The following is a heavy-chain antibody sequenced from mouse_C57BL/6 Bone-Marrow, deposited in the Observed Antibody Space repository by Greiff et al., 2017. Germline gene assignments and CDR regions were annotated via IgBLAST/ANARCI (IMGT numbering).Heavy chain of an antibody. CDR2: ISYSGST. CDR3: ARYDILSDGMDY. CDR1: GYSITSDY. J-gene: IGHJ4*01. D-gene: IGHD3-1*01. Sequence: VQLQQSGPGLAKPSQTLSLTCSVTGYSITSDYWNWIRKFPGNKLEYMGYISYSGSTYYTPSLKSRISITPNTSTNQYYLYLNSVITEDTATSYYARYDILSDGMDYWGQGTSVTVSS. V-gene: IGHV3-8*01.